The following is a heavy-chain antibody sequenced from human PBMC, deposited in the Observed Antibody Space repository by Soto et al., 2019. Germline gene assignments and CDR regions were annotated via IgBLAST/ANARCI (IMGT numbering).Heavy chain of an antibody. Sequence: GASVKVSCKASGGTFSSYAISWVRQAPGQGLEWMGWMNPNSGNTGYAQKFQGRVTMTRNTSISTAYMELSSLRSEDTAVYYCARAPREYYDFWSGYLSGYYYYYMDVWGKGTTVTVSS. CDR1: GGTFSSYA. CDR3: ARAPREYYDFWSGYLSGYYYYYMDV. J-gene: IGHJ6*03. V-gene: IGHV1-8*02. CDR2: MNPNSGNT. D-gene: IGHD3-3*01.